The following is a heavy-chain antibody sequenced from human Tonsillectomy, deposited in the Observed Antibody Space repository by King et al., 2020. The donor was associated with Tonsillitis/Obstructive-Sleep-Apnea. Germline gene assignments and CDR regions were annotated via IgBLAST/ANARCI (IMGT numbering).Heavy chain of an antibody. V-gene: IGHV3-48*02. CDR1: GFTFSTYS. CDR3: ARLRGDSGGTYSFDY. CDR2: ISSSSSTI. J-gene: IGHJ4*02. D-gene: IGHD5-12*01. Sequence: VQLVESGGGLVQPGGSLRLSCAASGFTFSTYSMNWVRQAPGKGLEWVSFISSSSSTIYYADSVKGRFTISRDNAKNSLYLQMNSLRDEETAVYYCARLRGDSGGTYSFDYWGQGTLVTVSS.